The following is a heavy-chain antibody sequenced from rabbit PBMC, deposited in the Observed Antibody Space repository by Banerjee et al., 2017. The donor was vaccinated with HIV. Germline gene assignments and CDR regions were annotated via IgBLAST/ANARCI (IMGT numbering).Heavy chain of an antibody. J-gene: IGHJ2*01. D-gene: IGHD1-1*01. CDR2: IDTASSCDT. CDR1: GFSFSSNYW. CDR3: ARNYVNGFDP. Sequence: QEQLEESGGDLVKPEGSLTLTCTASGFSFSSNYWICWVRQAPGKGLEWIACIDTASSCDTGYADWAKGRFTISKTSSTTVTLQMTSLTAPDTAPYFWARNYVNGFDPWGPGTLVTVS. V-gene: IGHV1S45*01.